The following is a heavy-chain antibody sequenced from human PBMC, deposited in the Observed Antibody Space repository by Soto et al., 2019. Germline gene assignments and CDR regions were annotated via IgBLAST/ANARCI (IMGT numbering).Heavy chain of an antibody. CDR1: GFTFSNAW. V-gene: IGHV3-15*01. CDR3: GAVAGTSSGMDV. J-gene: IGHJ6*02. D-gene: IGHD6-19*01. CDR2: IKTKTEDGTT. Sequence: GGSLRLSCAASGFTFSNAWLSWVRQVPGKGLEWVGRIKTKTEDGTTDYAAPVKGRFTISRDDSKNTVYLQMNSLKTEDTAVYYCGAVAGTSSGMDVWGQGTTVTVSS.